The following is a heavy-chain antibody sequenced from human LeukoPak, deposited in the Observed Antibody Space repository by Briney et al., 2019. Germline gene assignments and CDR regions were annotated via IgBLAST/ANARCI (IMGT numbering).Heavy chain of an antibody. CDR2: IYYSGST. CDR1: GGSIRSYF. J-gene: IGHJ6*04. D-gene: IGHD1-26*01. CDR3: ARDVGDSGSYGMDV. V-gene: IGHV4-59*01. Sequence: SETLSLTCSVSGGSIRSYFWSWIRQHPGKGLEWIGKIYYSGSTNYNPSLKSRVTISVDTSKNQFSLKLSSVTAADTAVYYCARDVGDSGSYGMDVWGKGTTVTISS.